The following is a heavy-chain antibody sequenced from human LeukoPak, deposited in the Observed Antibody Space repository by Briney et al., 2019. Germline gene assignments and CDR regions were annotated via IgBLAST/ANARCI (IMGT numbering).Heavy chain of an antibody. CDR3: ARGPRIAVSDAFDI. CDR2: ISAYNGNT. V-gene: IGHV1-18*01. J-gene: IGHJ3*02. Sequence: ASVKVSCKASGYTFTSYGISWVRQAPGQGLEWMGWISAYNGNTNYAQKFQGRVTMTRNTSISTAYMELSSLRSEDTAVYYCARGPRIAVSDAFDIWGQGTMVTVSS. CDR1: GYTFTSYG. D-gene: IGHD6-19*01.